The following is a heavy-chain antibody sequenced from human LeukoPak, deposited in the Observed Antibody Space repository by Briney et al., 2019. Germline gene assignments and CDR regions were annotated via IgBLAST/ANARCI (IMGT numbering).Heavy chain of an antibody. V-gene: IGHV4-59*01. Sequence: SETLSLTCTVSGGSISSYYWSWIRQPPGKGLEWIGYIYYSGSTNYNPPLKSRVTISVDTSKNQFSLKLSSVTAADTAVYYCARDSGHCSGGSCYDDAFDIWGQGTMVTVSS. J-gene: IGHJ3*02. D-gene: IGHD2-15*01. CDR1: GGSISSYY. CDR2: IYYSGST. CDR3: ARDSGHCSGGSCYDDAFDI.